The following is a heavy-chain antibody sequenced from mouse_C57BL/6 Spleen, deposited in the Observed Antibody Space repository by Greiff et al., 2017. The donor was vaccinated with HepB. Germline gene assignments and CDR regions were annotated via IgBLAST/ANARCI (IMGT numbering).Heavy chain of an antibody. Sequence: QVQLKQPGAELVRPGSSVKLSCKASGYTFTSYWMDWVKQRPGQGLEWIGNIYPSDSETHYNQKFKDKATLTVDKSSSTAYMQLSSLTSEDSAVYYCAKWSNWYFDVWGTGTTVTVSS. D-gene: IGHD1-1*02. J-gene: IGHJ1*03. CDR2: IYPSDSET. V-gene: IGHV1-61*01. CDR3: AKWSNWYFDV. CDR1: GYTFTSYW.